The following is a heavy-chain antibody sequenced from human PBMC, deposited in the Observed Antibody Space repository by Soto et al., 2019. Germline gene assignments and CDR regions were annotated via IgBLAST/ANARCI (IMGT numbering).Heavy chain of an antibody. CDR3: AREAVSYYFDY. CDR1: GYTFTSYY. Sequence: ASVKVSCKASGYTFTSYYMHWVRQAPGQGLEWMGIINPSGGSTSYAQKFQGRVTMTRDTTTSTVYMELSSLRSEDTAVYYCAREAVSYYFDYWGQGTLVTVSS. CDR2: INPSGGST. V-gene: IGHV1-46*01. J-gene: IGHJ4*02.